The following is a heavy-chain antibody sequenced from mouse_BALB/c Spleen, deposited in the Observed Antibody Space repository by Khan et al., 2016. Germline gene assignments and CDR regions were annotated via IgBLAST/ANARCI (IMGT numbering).Heavy chain of an antibody. Sequence: QIQLVQSGPELKKPGETVKLSCKASGYTFTNYGMNWVKQAPGKGLKWMGWINTNTGDPTYAEEFKGRFAFSLATSASTAYLQLNNLKKEDTATYFGARGIYTTVVATGNYFDYWGEGTTPTVSS. CDR3: ARGIYTTVVATGNYFDY. CDR1: GYTFTNYG. J-gene: IGHJ2*01. D-gene: IGHD1-1*01. V-gene: IGHV9-3*02. CDR2: INTNTGDP.